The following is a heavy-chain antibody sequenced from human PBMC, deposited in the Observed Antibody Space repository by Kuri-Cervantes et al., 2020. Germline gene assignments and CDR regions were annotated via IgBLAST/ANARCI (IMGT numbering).Heavy chain of an antibody. D-gene: IGHD6-13*01. J-gene: IGHJ4*02. V-gene: IGHV1-18*01. CDR2: ISAYNGNT. CDR1: GYTFTSYD. Sequence: ASVKVSCKASGYTFTSYDINWVRQATGQGLEWMGWISAYNGNTNYAQKLQGRVTMTTDTSTSTAYMELRSLRSDDTAVYYCASLLSRAAAGTTVVDYWGQGTLVTVSS. CDR3: ASLLSRAAAGTTVVDY.